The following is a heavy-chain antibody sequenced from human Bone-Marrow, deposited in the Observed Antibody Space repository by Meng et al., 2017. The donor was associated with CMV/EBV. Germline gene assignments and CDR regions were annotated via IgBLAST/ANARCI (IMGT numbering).Heavy chain of an antibody. D-gene: IGHD3-22*01. CDR1: GGSFSGYY. Sequence: GSLRLSCAVYGGSFSGYYWSWIRQPPGKGLEWIGEINHSGSTNYNPSLKSRVTISVDTSKNQFSLKLSSVTAADTAVYYCYSSGYFDYWGQRTLVTVSS. CDR2: INHSGST. J-gene: IGHJ4*02. V-gene: IGHV4-34*03. CDR3: YSSGYFDY.